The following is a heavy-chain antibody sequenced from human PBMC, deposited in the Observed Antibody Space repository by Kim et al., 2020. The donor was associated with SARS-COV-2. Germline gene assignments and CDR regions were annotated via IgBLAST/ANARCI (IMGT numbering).Heavy chain of an antibody. CDR2: IYENGAT. CDR3: ARRNFIAYFDN. V-gene: IGHV4-4*02. CDR1: GGSISTNDW. D-gene: IGHD3-16*02. J-gene: IGHJ4*02. Sequence: SETLSLTCAISGGSISTNDWWSWVRQPPGKGLEWIGEIYENGATIYNPSLKARTTISMDKSKNQFSLKVISVTAADTALYYCARRNFIAYFDNWGQGTLVTVSS.